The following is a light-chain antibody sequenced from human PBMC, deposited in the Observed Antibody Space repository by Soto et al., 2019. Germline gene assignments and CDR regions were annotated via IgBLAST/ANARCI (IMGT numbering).Light chain of an antibody. CDR3: QQRSIWPPII. V-gene: IGKV3-11*01. J-gene: IGKJ5*01. CDR2: DAS. Sequence: IVFTQSPATLSLSPGERATLSCRASQSVRHYLAWYQQKPGQAPRLLIYDASNRATGIPARFSGSGSGTDFTLTISSLEPEDFAVYYCQQRSIWPPIIFGQGTRLEIK. CDR1: QSVRHY.